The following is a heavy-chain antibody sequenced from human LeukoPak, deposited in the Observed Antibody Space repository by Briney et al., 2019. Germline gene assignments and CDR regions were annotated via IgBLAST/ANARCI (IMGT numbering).Heavy chain of an antibody. Sequence: GGFLRLSCAASGFTFTMFGMNWVRQAPGKGLEWVSYIDARSGIVYYADSVQGRFTISRDDAKDSVFLQMNSLRVDDTAVYYCATSGYDYAFSVDYWGQGTLVTVSS. D-gene: IGHD3-16*01. V-gene: IGHV3-48*01. CDR1: GFTFTMFG. CDR2: IDARSGIV. CDR3: ATSGYDYAFSVDY. J-gene: IGHJ4*02.